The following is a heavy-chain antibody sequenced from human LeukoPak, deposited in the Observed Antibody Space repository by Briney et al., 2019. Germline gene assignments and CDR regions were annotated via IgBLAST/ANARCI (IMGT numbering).Heavy chain of an antibody. CDR2: ISSNGGST. CDR3: ARAVPPGYYDGSSLNNWFDS. D-gene: IGHD3-22*01. V-gene: IGHV3-64*01. Sequence: GGSLRLSCAASGFTFSSYAMHWGRHAPRQGLEYVSAISSNGGSTYYANSVKGRFTLSRDNSKSTLYLQMGSLRAEEKTLGYGARAVPPGYYDGSSLNNWFDSWGQGTLVTVSS. CDR1: GFTFSSYA. J-gene: IGHJ5*01.